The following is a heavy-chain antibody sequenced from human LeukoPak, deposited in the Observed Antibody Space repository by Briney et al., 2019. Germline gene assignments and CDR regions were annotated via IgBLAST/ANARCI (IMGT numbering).Heavy chain of an antibody. D-gene: IGHD3-10*01. CDR3: ARGGLLWFGELEGDY. CDR1: GYTFTSYA. CDR2: INTNTGNP. J-gene: IGHJ4*02. V-gene: IGHV7-4-1*02. Sequence: ASVEVSCKASGYTFTSYAMNWVRQAPGQGLEWMGWINTNTGNPTYAQGFTGRFVFSLDTSVSTAYLQISSLKAEDTAVYYCARGGLLWFGELEGDYWGQGTLVTVSS.